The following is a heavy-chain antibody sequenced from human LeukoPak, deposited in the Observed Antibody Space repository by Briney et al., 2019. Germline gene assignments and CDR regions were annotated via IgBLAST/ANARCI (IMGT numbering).Heavy chain of an antibody. V-gene: IGHV3-23*01. D-gene: IGHD6-13*01. CDR1: GFTFGTYA. CDR2: ISGSGGST. CDR3: AKHHYSSSRDYFDY. J-gene: IGHJ4*02. Sequence: GGSLRLSCAASGFTFGTYAMTWVRQAPGKGLERVSVISGSGGSTNYADSVKGRFIISRDNSRNTLFLQMNSLRAEDTAVYYCAKHHYSSSRDYFDYWGQGTLVTVSS.